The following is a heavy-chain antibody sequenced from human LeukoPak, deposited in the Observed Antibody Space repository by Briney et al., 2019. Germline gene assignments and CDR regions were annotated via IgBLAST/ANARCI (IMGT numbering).Heavy chain of an antibody. J-gene: IGHJ4*02. CDR1: GFTFSNAW. CDR2: VHGDGYSI. D-gene: IGHD1-26*01. V-gene: IGHV3-74*01. CDR3: ARAQVGAPTDF. Sequence: GGSLRLSCAASGFTFSNAWMSWVRQAPGKGLVWVARVHGDGYSISYADSVRGRFTISRDNVKDTLYLHMNSLRPEDTAVYYCARAQVGAPTDFWGQGTLVTVSS.